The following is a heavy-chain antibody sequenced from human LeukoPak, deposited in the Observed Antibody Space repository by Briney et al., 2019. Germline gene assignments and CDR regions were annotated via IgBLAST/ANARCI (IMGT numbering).Heavy chain of an antibody. Sequence: GGSLRLSCAASGFTFSSYGMHWVRQAPGKGLEGVAFIRYDGSNKYYADSVKGRFTISRDNSKNTLYLQMNSLRAEDTAVYYCARIRVVVVAATGVDYFDYWGQGTLVTVSS. V-gene: IGHV3-30*02. J-gene: IGHJ4*02. CDR3: ARIRVVVVAATGVDYFDY. CDR2: IRYDGSNK. CDR1: GFTFSSYG. D-gene: IGHD2-15*01.